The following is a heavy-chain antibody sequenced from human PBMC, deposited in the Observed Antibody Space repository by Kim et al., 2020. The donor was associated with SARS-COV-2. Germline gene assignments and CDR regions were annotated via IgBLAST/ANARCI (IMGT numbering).Heavy chain of an antibody. CDR1: GFTFSSYA. V-gene: IGHV3-30*04. Sequence: GGSLRLSCAASGFTFSSYAMHWVRQAPGKGLEWVAVISYDGSNKYYADSVKGRFTISRDNSKNTLYLQMNSLRAEDTAVYYCARPSRPETIFGVVMDYYFYGRDVWGQGPAVTVSS. CDR2: ISYDGSNK. D-gene: IGHD3-3*01. CDR3: ARPSRPETIFGVVMDYYFYGRDV. J-gene: IGHJ6*02.